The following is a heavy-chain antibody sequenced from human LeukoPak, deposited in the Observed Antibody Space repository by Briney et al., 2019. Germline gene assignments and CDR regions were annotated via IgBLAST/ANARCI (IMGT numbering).Heavy chain of an antibody. J-gene: IGHJ1*01. Sequence: PGGSLRLSCEASGFTFSAHGMSWVRQAPGKGLEWVANIQQHGSETYYGDSVKGRFTISRDNAKNSLYLQMNSLRAEDTAVYYCATYSSSNGREFQYWGQGTLVTVSS. CDR1: GFTFSAHG. CDR3: ATYSSSNGREFQY. CDR2: IQQHGSET. D-gene: IGHD2-2*01. V-gene: IGHV3-7*01.